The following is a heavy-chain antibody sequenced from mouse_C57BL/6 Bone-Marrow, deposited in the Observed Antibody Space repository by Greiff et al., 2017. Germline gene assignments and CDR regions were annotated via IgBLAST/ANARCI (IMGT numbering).Heavy chain of an antibody. V-gene: IGHV1-50*01. CDR2: IDPSDSYT. CDR3: ARLLY. J-gene: IGHJ3*01. Sequence: QVQLQQPGAELVKPGASVKLSCKASGYTFTSYWMQWVKQRPGQGLEWIGEIDPSDSYTNYNQKFKGKATLTVDTSSSTAYMQLSSLTSEDSAVYYCARLLYWGQGTLVTVSA. CDR1: GYTFTSYW.